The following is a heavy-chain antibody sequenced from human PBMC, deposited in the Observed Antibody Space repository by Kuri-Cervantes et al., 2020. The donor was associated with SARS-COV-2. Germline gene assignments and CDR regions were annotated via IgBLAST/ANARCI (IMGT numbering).Heavy chain of an antibody. CDR3: AKDLRLLWFGELLGFDP. CDR2: ISGSGGST. D-gene: IGHD3-10*01. CDR1: GFTFSSYA. J-gene: IGHJ5*02. V-gene: IGHV3-23*01. Sequence: GESLKISCAASGFTFSSYAMSWVRQAPGKGLEWVSAISGSGGSTYYADSVKGRFTIPRDNSKNTLYLQMNSLRAEDTAVYYCAKDLRLLWFGELLGFDPWGQGTLVTVSS.